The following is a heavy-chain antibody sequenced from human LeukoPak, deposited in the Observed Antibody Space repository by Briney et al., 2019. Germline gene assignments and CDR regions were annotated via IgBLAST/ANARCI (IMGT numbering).Heavy chain of an antibody. CDR2: INHSGST. CDR1: GDSISSNYC. CDR3: ARGSRRRDGYKPIDY. D-gene: IGHD5-24*01. V-gene: IGHV4-4*02. Sequence: PSETLSLTCAVSGDSISSNYCWRWVRQPPGKGLEWIGEINHSGSTNYNPSLKSRVTISVDTSKNQFSLKLSSVTAADTAVYYCARGSRRRDGYKPIDYWGQGTLVTVSS. J-gene: IGHJ4*02.